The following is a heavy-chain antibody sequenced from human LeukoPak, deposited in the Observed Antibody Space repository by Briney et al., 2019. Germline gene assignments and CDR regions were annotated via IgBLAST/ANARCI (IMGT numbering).Heavy chain of an antibody. CDR1: NGADKYFF. CDR2: FLYSGTP. J-gene: IGHJ4*02. CDR3: ATLVYSGSRYHFDT. Sequence: PSETLSLTCSVSNGADKYFFWTWIRQPPGQGLEWIGNFLYSGTPPYRASLDSRLLISVDNSKNTVSLRLFSVTAADTAVYYCATLVYSGSRYHFDTWGQGTLVTVSS. D-gene: IGHD1-26*01. V-gene: IGHV4-59*02.